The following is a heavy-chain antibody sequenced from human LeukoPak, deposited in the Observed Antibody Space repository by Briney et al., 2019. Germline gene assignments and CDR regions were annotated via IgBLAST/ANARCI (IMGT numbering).Heavy chain of an antibody. D-gene: IGHD3-16*01. Sequence: GGALRLSCAASGFTFSDSCMNWVRQAPGKGLEWVANINQGGGKIDYVDSVKGRFTISRDNARNSLYLQMSSLRPEDTAVYYCATYTHWVAGDVWGQGTTVTVSS. V-gene: IGHV3-7*01. CDR2: INQGGGKI. CDR1: GFTFSDSC. J-gene: IGHJ6*01. CDR3: ATYTHWVAGDV.